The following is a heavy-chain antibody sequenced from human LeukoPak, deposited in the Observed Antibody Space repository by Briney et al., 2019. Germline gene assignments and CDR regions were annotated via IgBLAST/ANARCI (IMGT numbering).Heavy chain of an antibody. J-gene: IGHJ6*02. CDR1: GFTLRSYT. CDR3: ARDRGEATWDSYYYGMDV. V-gene: IGHV3-21*01. CDR2: ISSSSSYI. D-gene: IGHD1-26*01. Sequence: GGSLRLSCAASGFTLRSYTMNWVRQAPGKGLEWVSSISSSSSYIYYADSVKGRFTISRDNAKNSLYLQMNSLRAEDTAVYYCARDRGEATWDSYYYGMDVWGQGTTVTVSS.